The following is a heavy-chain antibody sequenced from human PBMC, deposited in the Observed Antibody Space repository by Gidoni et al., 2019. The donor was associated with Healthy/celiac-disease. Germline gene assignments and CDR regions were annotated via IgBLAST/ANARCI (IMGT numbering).Heavy chain of an antibody. Sequence: QVQLVQSGAEVKKPGASVKVSCKASGYTFTSYDINWVRQAPGQGLEWMGWMNPNSGNTGYAQKFQGRVTITRNTSISTAYMELSSLRSEDTAVYYCARVLSRGYYDSSGYNYWGQGTLVTVSS. CDR2: MNPNSGNT. V-gene: IGHV1-8*01. J-gene: IGHJ4*02. CDR1: GYTFTSYD. D-gene: IGHD3-22*01. CDR3: ARVLSRGYYDSSGYNY.